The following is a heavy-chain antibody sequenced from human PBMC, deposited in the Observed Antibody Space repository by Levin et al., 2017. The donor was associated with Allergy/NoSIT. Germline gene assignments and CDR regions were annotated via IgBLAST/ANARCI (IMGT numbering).Heavy chain of an antibody. CDR3: SRGVFRGLGSVESDF. CDR1: GYTFTRNY. V-gene: IGHV1-2*02. D-gene: IGHD2-15*01. Sequence: ASVKVSCKASGYTFTRNYIQWLRQAPGQGLEWMGWISPDTGITHFAQKFQGRVTMTSDTSISTAYMELTRLISDDTAISYCSRGVFRGLGSVESDFWGQGTLVTVSS. CDR2: ISPDTGIT. J-gene: IGHJ4*02.